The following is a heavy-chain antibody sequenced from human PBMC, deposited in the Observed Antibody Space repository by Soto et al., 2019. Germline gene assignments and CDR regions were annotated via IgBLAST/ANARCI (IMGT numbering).Heavy chain of an antibody. CDR1: GFSLTRYS. V-gene: IGHV3-21*06. CDR3: ARESEDLTSNFDY. CDR2: ISSTTNYI. Sequence: GSLRLSGEASGFSLTRYSMNWVRQAPGKGLEWVSSISSTTNYIYYGDSMKGRFTISRDNAKNSLYLEMNSLRAEDTAVYYWARESEDLTSNFDYWGQGTLVTVSS. J-gene: IGHJ4*02.